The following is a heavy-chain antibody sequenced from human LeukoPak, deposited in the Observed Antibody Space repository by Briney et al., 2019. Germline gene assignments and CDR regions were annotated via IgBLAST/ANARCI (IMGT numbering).Heavy chain of an antibody. J-gene: IGHJ4*02. CDR1: GFTFSSYA. CDR3: AKSDYYDSSGYYYGSDY. D-gene: IGHD3-22*01. V-gene: IGHV3-23*01. Sequence: PGGSLRLSCAASGFTFSSYAMTWVRQAPGKGLEWVSGISGSGGSTYYADSVKGRFTISRYNSKNTLYVQMNSLRAEDTAVHYCAKSDYYDSSGYYYGSDYWGQGTLVTVSS. CDR2: ISGSGGST.